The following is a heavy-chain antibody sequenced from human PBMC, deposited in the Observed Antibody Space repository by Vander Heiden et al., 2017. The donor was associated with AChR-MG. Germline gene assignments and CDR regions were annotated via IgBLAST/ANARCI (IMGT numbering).Heavy chain of an antibody. J-gene: IGHJ6*02. D-gene: IGHD2-2*01. CDR3: AKQLMPYCSSTSCPPLGMDV. CDR2: ISYDGSNK. V-gene: IGHV3-30*18. Sequence: VQLVESGGGVVQPGTSLRLSCAASGSTFRSYGLHGGRQAPGKGLEWVAVISYDGSNKYYADSVKGRFTISRDNSKNTLYLQMNSLRAEDTAVYYCAKQLMPYCSSTSCPPLGMDVWGQGTTVTVSS. CDR1: GSTFRSYG.